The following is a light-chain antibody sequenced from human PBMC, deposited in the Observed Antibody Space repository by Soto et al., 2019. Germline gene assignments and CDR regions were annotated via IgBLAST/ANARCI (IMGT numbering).Light chain of an antibody. J-gene: IGLJ1*01. CDR1: SSDVGAYNY. CDR3: TSYAGTYSFSYV. CDR2: EVS. Sequence: QSALTQPPSASGSPGQSVTISCTGTSSDVGAYNYVSWYQQLPGKAPKLIIYEVSKRPSGVPDRFSGSKSGNTASLTVSGLQAEDEADYYCTSYAGTYSFSYVFGTGTRSP. V-gene: IGLV2-8*01.